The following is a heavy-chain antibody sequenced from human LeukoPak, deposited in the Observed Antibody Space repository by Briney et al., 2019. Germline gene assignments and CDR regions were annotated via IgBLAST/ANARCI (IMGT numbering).Heavy chain of an antibody. CDR3: ARVGAYCSGDNCLDY. D-gene: IGHD2-15*01. V-gene: IGHV1-18*01. J-gene: IGHJ4*02. CDR2: ISAYNGNT. CDR1: GYTFSNYG. Sequence: GASVKVSCRTSGYTFSNYGISWVRQAPGQGLEWMGWISAYNGNTNYAQKLQGRVSMTTDTSTTTAYMELRSLRSDATAVYYCARVGAYCSGDNCLDYWGQGTLVTVSS.